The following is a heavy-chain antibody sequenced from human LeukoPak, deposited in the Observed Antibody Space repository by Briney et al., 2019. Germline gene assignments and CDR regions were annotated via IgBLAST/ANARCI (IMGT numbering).Heavy chain of an antibody. CDR1: GGSFSSYY. CDR3: ARGPTVTTNYYYYYYTDV. J-gene: IGHJ6*03. Sequence: PSETLSLTCTVSGGSFSSYYWSWIRQPPGKGLEWIGYVYYSGSTNYNPSLKSRVTISVDTSKNQFSLKLSSVTAADTAVYYCARGPTVTTNYYYYYYTDVWGKGTTVTVSS. V-gene: IGHV4-59*01. CDR2: VYYSGST. D-gene: IGHD4-17*01.